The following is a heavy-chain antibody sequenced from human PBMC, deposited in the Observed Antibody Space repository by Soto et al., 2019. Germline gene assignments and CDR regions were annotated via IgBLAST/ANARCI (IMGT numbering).Heavy chain of an antibody. CDR3: ARGPYYYYGMDV. CDR2: INSDGSST. Sequence: WGSQRLSCAASGFTFISYWIHFCRQAPGKGLVWVSRINSDGSSTSYADSVKGRFTISRDNAKNTLYLQMNSLRAEDTAVYYCARGPYYYYGMDVWGQGTTVTVSS. J-gene: IGHJ6*02. V-gene: IGHV3-74*01. CDR1: GFTFISYW.